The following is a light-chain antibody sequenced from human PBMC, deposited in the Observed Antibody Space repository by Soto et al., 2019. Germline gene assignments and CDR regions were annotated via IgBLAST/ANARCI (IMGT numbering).Light chain of an antibody. J-gene: IGLJ1*01. CDR1: SSDVGAYNF. V-gene: IGLV2-23*02. Sequence: QSALTQPASVSGSPGQSITTSCTGTSSDVGAYNFVSWYQQHPGKAPKLIIHEVSNRPSGVSNRFSGSKSGNTASLTISGLQAEDEAYYYCCSYAGSSYYVFGSGTKVTVL. CDR3: CSYAGSSYYV. CDR2: EVS.